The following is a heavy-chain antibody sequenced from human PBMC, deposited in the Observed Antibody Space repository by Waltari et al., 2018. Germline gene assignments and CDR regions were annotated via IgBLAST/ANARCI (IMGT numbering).Heavy chain of an antibody. CDR3: ARSDYTDF. CDR2: IKYDGSSA. V-gene: IGHV3-74*03. J-gene: IGHJ4*02. Sequence: EVQLVESGGGLVQPGGCLRLSCVASGFTISGFWMHWVRQAPGKGLVWVSRIKYDGSSATYADSVKGRFTVSRDNARNTLYLQMNSLRAEDTAIYYCARSDYTDFWGQGTQVTVSS. CDR1: GFTISGFW.